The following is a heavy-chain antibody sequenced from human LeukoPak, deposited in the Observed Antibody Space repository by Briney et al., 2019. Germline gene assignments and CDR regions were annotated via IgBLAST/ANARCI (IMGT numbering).Heavy chain of an antibody. V-gene: IGHV3-23*01. J-gene: IGHJ4*02. CDR3: AKRGVVIRVILVGFHKEAYYFDS. Sequence: GGSLRLSCAVSGITLSNYGMSWVRQAPGKGLEWVAGISGSGGGTNYADSVKGRFTISRDKPRNTLYLQMNSLRAEDTAVYFCAKRGVVIRVILVGFHKEAYYFDSWGQGALVTVSS. D-gene: IGHD3-22*01. CDR1: GITLSNYG. CDR2: ISGSGGGT.